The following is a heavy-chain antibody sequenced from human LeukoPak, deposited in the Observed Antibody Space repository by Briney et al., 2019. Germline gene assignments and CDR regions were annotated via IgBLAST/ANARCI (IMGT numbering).Heavy chain of an antibody. D-gene: IGHD3-10*01. J-gene: IGHJ4*02. Sequence: PGGSLRLSCVVSGFTFSSYSMIWVRQAPGKGLQWVANMKKDGSETNYGDSVKGRFTISRDNAKNSLYLQMNSLRVEDTAVYYCGRHRSGSGTYFIDHWGQGTLVSVSS. V-gene: IGHV3-7*01. CDR1: GFTFSSYS. CDR2: MKKDGSET. CDR3: GRHRSGSGTYFIDH.